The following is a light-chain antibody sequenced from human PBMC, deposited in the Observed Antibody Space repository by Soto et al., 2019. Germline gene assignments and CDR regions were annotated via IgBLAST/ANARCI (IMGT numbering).Light chain of an antibody. CDR2: GAS. CDR1: QSVSSSY. CDR3: QQYGSSPTWT. V-gene: IGKV3-20*01. Sequence: EIVLTQSPGTLSLSPGERATLSCRASQSVSSSYLAWYQQKPGQAPGLLIYGASSRATGISDRFSGSGSGTDFTLTTSRLEPEDFAVYYCQQYGSSPTWTFGQGTKVDIK. J-gene: IGKJ1*01.